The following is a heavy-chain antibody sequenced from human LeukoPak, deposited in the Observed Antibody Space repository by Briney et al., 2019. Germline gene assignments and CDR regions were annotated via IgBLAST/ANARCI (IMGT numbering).Heavy chain of an antibody. J-gene: IGHJ4*02. V-gene: IGHV1-2*02. CDR1: GYTFTSYG. CDR3: ARDLVAVAGKAIDY. Sequence: GASVKVSCKASGYTFTSYGISWVRQAPGQGLEWMGWINPNSGGTNYAQKFQGRVTMTRDTSISTAYMELSRLRSDDTAVYYCARDLVAVAGKAIDYWGQGTLVTVSS. D-gene: IGHD6-19*01. CDR2: INPNSGGT.